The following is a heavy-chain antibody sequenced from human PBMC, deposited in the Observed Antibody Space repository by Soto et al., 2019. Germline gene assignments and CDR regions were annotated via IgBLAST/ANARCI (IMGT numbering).Heavy chain of an antibody. CDR2: INSDGSTT. CDR1: GFSISNYW. V-gene: IGHV3-74*01. J-gene: IGHJ6*02. CDR3: ARGFRWGMDV. D-gene: IGHD3-16*02. Sequence: EVQLVESGGGLVQPGGSLRLSCVASGFSISNYWMHWVRQAPGKGLVWVSRINSDGSTTDYADSVKGRFTISRDNAKNTLYLQMNSLSAEDTAVYYCARGFRWGMDVWGQGTTVTVSS.